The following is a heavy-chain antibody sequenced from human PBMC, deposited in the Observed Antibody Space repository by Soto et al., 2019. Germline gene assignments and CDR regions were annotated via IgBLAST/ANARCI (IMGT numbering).Heavy chain of an antibody. CDR1: GFTFSDYY. V-gene: IGHV3-11*06. D-gene: IGHD6-13*01. J-gene: IGHJ5*02. Sequence: QVQLVESGGGLVKPGGSLRLSCAASGFTFSDYYMSWIRQAPGKGLEWVSYISSSSSYTNYADSVKGRFTISRDNAKNSRYLHMNSLRAEDTAVYYCAREGYSSSWYGWFDPWGQGTLVTVSS. CDR2: ISSSSSYT. CDR3: AREGYSSSWYGWFDP.